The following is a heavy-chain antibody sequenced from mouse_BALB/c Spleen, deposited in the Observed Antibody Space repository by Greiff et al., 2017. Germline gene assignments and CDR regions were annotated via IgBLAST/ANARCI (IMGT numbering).Heavy chain of an antibody. Sequence: VKVVESGPGLVAPSQSLSITCTVSGFSLTSYGVHWVRQPPGKGLEWLGVIWAGGSTNYNSALMSRLSISKDNSKSQVFLKMNSLQTDDTAMYYCARESGRAWFAYWGQGTLVTVSA. CDR1: GFSLTSYG. CDR2: IWAGGST. V-gene: IGHV2-9*02. CDR3: ARESGRAWFAY. J-gene: IGHJ3*01. D-gene: IGHD4-1*01.